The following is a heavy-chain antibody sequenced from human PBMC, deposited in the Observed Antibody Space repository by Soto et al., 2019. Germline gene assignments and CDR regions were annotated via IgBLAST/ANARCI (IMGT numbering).Heavy chain of an antibody. CDR1: GGSFSGYQ. CDR3: ARGLIVWFGELSRRGGYYSYMDV. Sequence: QVQLQQWGAGLLKPSETLSLTCAVYGGSFSGYQWTWIRQTPGKGLEWIGGINDTGNINYNPSLKSRVTILIAPSKKQISLKLSSVTAADTAVYYCARGLIVWFGELSRRGGYYSYMDVWGKGTTVTVSS. V-gene: IGHV4-34*01. CDR2: INDTGNI. D-gene: IGHD3-10*01. J-gene: IGHJ6*03.